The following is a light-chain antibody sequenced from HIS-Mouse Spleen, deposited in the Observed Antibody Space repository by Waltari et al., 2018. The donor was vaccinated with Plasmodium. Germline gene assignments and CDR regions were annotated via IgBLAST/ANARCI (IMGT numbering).Light chain of an antibody. CDR1: QGIRND. CDR3: LQDYNYPYT. V-gene: IGKV1-6*01. J-gene: IGKJ2*01. Sequence: AIQMTQSPSSLSASVGARVTITCRASQGIRNDLGWYQQKPGKAPKILISAASSLQSGVPSRFSGSGSGTDFTLTISSLQPEDFATYYCLQDYNYPYTFGQGTKLEIK. CDR2: AAS.